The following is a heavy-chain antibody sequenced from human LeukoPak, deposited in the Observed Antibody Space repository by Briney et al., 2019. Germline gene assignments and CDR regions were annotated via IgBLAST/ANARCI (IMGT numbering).Heavy chain of an antibody. Sequence: GGSLRLSCAASGFTFSSYAMHWVRQAPGKGLEYVSAISSNGGSTYYANSVKGRYTISRDNSKNTLYLQMGSLRAEDMAVYYCARGRRITMIEAERAFDIWGQGTMVTVSS. J-gene: IGHJ3*02. CDR1: GFTFSSYA. CDR2: ISSNGGST. CDR3: ARGRRITMIEAERAFDI. D-gene: IGHD3-22*01. V-gene: IGHV3-64*01.